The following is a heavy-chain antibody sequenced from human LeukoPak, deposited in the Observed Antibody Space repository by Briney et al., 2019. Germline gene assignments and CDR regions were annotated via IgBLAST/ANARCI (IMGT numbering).Heavy chain of an antibody. CDR3: ASVTVGSSWTSYYYMDV. V-gene: IGHV3-30*01. D-gene: IGHD6-13*01. CDR2: ISYDGSNK. J-gene: IGHJ6*03. Sequence: GGSLRLSCAASGFTFSSYAMHWVRQAPGKGLEWVAVISYDGSNKYYADSVKGRFTISRDNSKNTLYLQMNSLRAEDTAVYYCASVTVGSSWTSYYYMDVWGKGTTVTVSS. CDR1: GFTFSSYA.